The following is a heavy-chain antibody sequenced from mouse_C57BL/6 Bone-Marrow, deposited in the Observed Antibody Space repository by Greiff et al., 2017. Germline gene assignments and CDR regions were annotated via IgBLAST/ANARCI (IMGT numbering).Heavy chain of an antibody. D-gene: IGHD2-2*01. V-gene: IGHV1-87*01. Sequence: VKLMESGPELARPWASVKISCQAFYTFSRRVHFAIRDTNYWMQWVKQRPGQGLEWIGAIYPGNGDTSYNQKFKGKATLTADKSSSTAYMQLSSRTSEDSAVYYCALGDGYDPYWYFDVWGTGTTVTVSS. CDR1: YTFSRRVH. CDR2: GQGLEWIG. CDR3: SEDSAVYYCALGDGYDPYWYFDV. J-gene: IGHJ1*03.